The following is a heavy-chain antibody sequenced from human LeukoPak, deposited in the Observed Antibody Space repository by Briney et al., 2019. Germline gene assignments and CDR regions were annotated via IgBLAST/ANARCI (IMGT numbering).Heavy chain of an antibody. V-gene: IGHV3-21*05. CDR1: GFPFSLYA. D-gene: IGHD2-2*01. J-gene: IGHJ4*02. Sequence: GGSLRLSCAASGFPFSLYAMNWVRQALGKGLEWISYINDDSTDIHYADSVKGRFSISRDSATNTLYLQLSSLGAEDTAVYYCARDTFQPGLIDSWGQGTLVTVSS. CDR2: INDDSTDI. CDR3: ARDTFQPGLIDS.